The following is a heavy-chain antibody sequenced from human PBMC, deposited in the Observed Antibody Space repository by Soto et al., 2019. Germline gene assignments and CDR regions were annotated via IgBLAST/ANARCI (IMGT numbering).Heavy chain of an antibody. D-gene: IGHD2-2*01. V-gene: IGHV5-51*01. CDR3: ARQISMSSNKPTDAFDI. Sequence: EVQLVQSGAEVKKPGESLKISCKGSGYSFTSYWIGWVRQMPGKGLEWMGIIYPGDSDTRYSPSFQGQVTISADKSISTDYLQWSSLKASDTAMYYCARQISMSSNKPTDAFDIWGQGTMVTVSS. CDR2: IYPGDSDT. CDR1: GYSFTSYW. J-gene: IGHJ3*02.